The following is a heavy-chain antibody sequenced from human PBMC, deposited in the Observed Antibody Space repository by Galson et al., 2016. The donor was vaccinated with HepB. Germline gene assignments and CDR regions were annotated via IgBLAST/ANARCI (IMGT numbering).Heavy chain of an antibody. CDR1: GFTFRTYG. CDR3: AKTMATVKFWYHDV. V-gene: IGHV3-23*01. J-gene: IGHJ2*01. D-gene: IGHD4-17*01. Sequence: SLRLSCAASGFTFRTYGMSWVRQAPGKGLEWVSFISGIGDRTSYADSVKGRFTISRDNSQNTVYVEMNSLRAEDTAVYYCAKTMATVKFWYHDVWGRGTLVTVSS. CDR2: ISGIGDRT.